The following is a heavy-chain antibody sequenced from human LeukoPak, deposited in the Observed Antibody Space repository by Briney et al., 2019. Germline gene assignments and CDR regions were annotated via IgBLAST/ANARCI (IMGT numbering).Heavy chain of an antibody. J-gene: IGHJ4*02. Sequence: SETLSLTCAVYGGSFSGYYWSWIRQPPGKGLEWIGEINHSGSTNYNPSLKSRVTISVDTSKNQFSLKLSSVTAADTAVYYCAREVWSGELYWGQGTLVTVSS. CDR1: GGSFSGYY. CDR2: INHSGST. CDR3: AREVWSGELY. V-gene: IGHV4-34*01. D-gene: IGHD3-10*01.